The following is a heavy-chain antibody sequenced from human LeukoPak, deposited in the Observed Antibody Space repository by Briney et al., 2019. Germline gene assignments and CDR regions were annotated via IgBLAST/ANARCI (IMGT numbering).Heavy chain of an antibody. CDR1: GFTFSSYS. Sequence: GGSLRLSCAASGFTFSSYSMNWIRQAPGKGLEWVSSISSSNIYIYYADSVKGRFTISRANAKNSLYLQMNSLRAEDTAVYYCARCSAVGRDCLDYWGQGTLVTVSS. D-gene: IGHD6-13*01. CDR2: ISSSNIYI. CDR3: ARCSAVGRDCLDY. V-gene: IGHV3-21*01. J-gene: IGHJ4*02.